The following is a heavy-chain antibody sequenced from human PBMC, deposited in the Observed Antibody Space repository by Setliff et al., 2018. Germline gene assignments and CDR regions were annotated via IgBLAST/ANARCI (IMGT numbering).Heavy chain of an antibody. Sequence: SETLSLTCTVSGDSITSGSDSWNWIRQPAGKGLQWIGRVYPTGSTNYDPDLRSRVTMSVGTSKNQFSLMLTSVTAADTAVYFCARDPGFHSGTWCLGDWGQGTQVTVSS. V-gene: IGHV4-61*02. CDR3: ARDPGFHSGTWCLGD. CDR1: GDSITSGSDS. J-gene: IGHJ4*02. CDR2: VYPTGST. D-gene: IGHD2-8*01.